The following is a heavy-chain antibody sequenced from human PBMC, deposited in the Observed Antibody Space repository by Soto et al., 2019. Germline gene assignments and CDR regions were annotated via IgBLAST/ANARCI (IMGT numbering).Heavy chain of an antibody. Sequence: PVGSLRLSCTASGFTFSNYGMHWVRQAPGKGLECVAVIWYDGSNKYYVDSVKGRFTISRDTSKNTLYLQMNSLRVEDTAVYYCARDLSGPLDYWGQGTLVTVSS. CDR2: IWYDGSNK. V-gene: IGHV3-33*01. CDR3: ARDLSGPLDY. CDR1: GFTFSNYG. J-gene: IGHJ4*02.